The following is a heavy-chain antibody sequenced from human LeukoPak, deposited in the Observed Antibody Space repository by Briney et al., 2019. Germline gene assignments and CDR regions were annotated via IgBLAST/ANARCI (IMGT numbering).Heavy chain of an antibody. CDR1: GYTFTSYG. Sequence: GASVRVSCKASGYTFTSYGISWVRQAPGQGLEWMGWISAYNGNTNYAQKLQGRVTMTTDTSTSTAYMELSSLRSEDTAVYYCARDPYYYDSSGYPFDYWGQGTLVTVSS. J-gene: IGHJ4*02. V-gene: IGHV1-18*01. CDR2: ISAYNGNT. D-gene: IGHD3-22*01. CDR3: ARDPYYYDSSGYPFDY.